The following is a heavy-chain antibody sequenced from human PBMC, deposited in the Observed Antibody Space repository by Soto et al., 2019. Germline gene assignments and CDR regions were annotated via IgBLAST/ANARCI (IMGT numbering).Heavy chain of an antibody. D-gene: IGHD3-9*01. V-gene: IGHV4-30-4*01. Sequence: SGTLSLTCTVSGGSISSGDYYWSWIRQPPGKGLEWIGYIYYSGSTYYNPSLKSRVTISVDTSKNQFSLKLSSVTAADTAVYYCARLILTGYYNPVDYWGQGNLVTVSS. CDR3: ARLILTGYYNPVDY. J-gene: IGHJ4*02. CDR1: GGSISSGDYY. CDR2: IYYSGST.